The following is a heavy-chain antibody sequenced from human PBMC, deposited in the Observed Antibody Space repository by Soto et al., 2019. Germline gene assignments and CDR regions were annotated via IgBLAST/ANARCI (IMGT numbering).Heavy chain of an antibody. CDR1: GYSFTSYW. V-gene: IGHV5-51*01. D-gene: IGHD1-26*01. Sequence: GESLKISCKGSGYSFTSYWIGWVRQMPGKGLEWMGIIYPGDSDTRYSPSFQGQVTISADKSISTAYLQWSSLKASDTAMYYCATTSLLTQRTGYYYYYGMDVWGQGTTVTVSS. CDR3: ATTSLLTQRTGYYYYYGMDV. CDR2: IYPGDSDT. J-gene: IGHJ6*02.